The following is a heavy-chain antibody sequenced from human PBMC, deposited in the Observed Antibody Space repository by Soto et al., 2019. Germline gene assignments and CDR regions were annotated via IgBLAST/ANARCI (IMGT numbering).Heavy chain of an antibody. CDR3: ARGITMVRGVLLDAFDI. Sequence: ASVRASCKASGYTFTDYYIDWVRQAHGQGLEWMGWINPNSGATNSAQKFQGWVTMTRDTSISTAYMELSRLRSDDTAVYYCARGITMVRGVLLDAFDIWGQGTMVTVSS. CDR2: INPNSGAT. D-gene: IGHD3-10*01. J-gene: IGHJ3*02. V-gene: IGHV1-2*04. CDR1: GYTFTDYY.